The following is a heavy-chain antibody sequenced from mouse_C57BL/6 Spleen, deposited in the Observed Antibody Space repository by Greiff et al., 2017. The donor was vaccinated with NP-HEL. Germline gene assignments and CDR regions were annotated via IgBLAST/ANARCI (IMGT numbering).Heavy chain of an antibody. Sequence: VQLQQSGPELVKPGASVKMPCKASGYTFTDYNMDWVKQSHGKSLEWIGDINPNNGGTIYNQKFKGKATLTVDKSSSTAYMELRSLTSEDTAVYYCAREDLRSPWYFDVWGTGTTVTVSS. V-gene: IGHV1-18*01. J-gene: IGHJ1*03. CDR1: GYTFTDYN. CDR3: AREDLRSPWYFDV. D-gene: IGHD6-2*01. CDR2: INPNNGGT.